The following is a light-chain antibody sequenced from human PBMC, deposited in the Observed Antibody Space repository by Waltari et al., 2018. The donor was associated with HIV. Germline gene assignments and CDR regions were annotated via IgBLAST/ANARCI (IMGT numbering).Light chain of an antibody. CDR2: EVT. V-gene: IGLV2-14*03. Sequence: QSALTQPASVSGSPGQSITISCTGTSGYVGGYNFVSWYQQHPGKAPKLIIYEVTYRPSGVSDRFSGSKSGNTASLTISGLQAEDEADYYCCSYTSSNTYDFGTGTTVTVL. CDR3: CSYTSSNTYD. CDR1: SGYVGGYNF. J-gene: IGLJ1*01.